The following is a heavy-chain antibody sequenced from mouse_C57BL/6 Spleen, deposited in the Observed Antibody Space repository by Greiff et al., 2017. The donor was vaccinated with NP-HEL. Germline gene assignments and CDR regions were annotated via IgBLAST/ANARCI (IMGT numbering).Heavy chain of an antibody. J-gene: IGHJ2*01. CDR1: GYTFTSYW. D-gene: IGHD2-1*01. Sequence: QVQLQQPGAELVKPGASVKMSCKASGYTFTSYWITWVKQRPGQGLEWIGDIYPGSGSTNYNEKFKSKATLTVDTSSSTAYMQLSSLTSEDSAVYYGARGGYGNSVYYFDYWGQGTTLTVSS. CDR2: IYPGSGST. V-gene: IGHV1-55*01. CDR3: ARGGYGNSVYYFDY.